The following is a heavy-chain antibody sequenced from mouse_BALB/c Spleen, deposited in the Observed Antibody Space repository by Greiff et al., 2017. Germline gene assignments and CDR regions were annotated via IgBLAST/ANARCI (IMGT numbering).Heavy chain of an antibody. CDR3: ASIYYDYGYFDY. J-gene: IGHJ2*01. Sequence: EVQLVESGGGLVQPGGSLRLSCATSGFTFTDYYMSWVRQPPGKALEWLGFIRNKANGYTTEYSASVKGRFTISRDNSQSILYLQMNTLRAEDSATYYCASIYYDYGYFDYWGQGTTLTVSS. CDR1: GFTFTDYY. D-gene: IGHD2-4*01. V-gene: IGHV7-3*02. CDR2: IRNKANGYTT.